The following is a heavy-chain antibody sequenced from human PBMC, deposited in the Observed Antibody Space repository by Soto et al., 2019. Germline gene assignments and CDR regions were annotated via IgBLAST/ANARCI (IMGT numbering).Heavy chain of an antibody. CDR3: SRVDPGETSPFDH. J-gene: IGHJ4*02. V-gene: IGHV1-46*03. CDR1: GYIFTSYY. CDR2: INPFDGSR. Sequence: ASVKVSCKASGYIFTSYYIHWVRQAPGQGLEWMGWINPFDGSRMFAQSFQGRVTMTRHTSTSTVYMEVSSLRSEDTAVYYCSRVDPGETSPFDHWGRG. D-gene: IGHD3-10*01.